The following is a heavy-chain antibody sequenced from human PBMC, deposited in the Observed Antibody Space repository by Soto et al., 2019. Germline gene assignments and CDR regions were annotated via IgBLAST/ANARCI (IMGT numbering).Heavy chain of an antibody. J-gene: IGHJ4*02. CDR1: GVSITSNNYY. CDR2: ISYSGTT. V-gene: IGHV4-39*01. CDR3: ARHRLLTPPVY. D-gene: IGHD1-26*01. Sequence: SETLSLTCTVSGVSITSNNYYWGWIRQPTRKGLEWIGSISYSGTTYYNPSLKSRLPISVDTSKNQFSLKLSSVTAADTAVYYCARHRLLTPPVYWGQGTLVTVSS.